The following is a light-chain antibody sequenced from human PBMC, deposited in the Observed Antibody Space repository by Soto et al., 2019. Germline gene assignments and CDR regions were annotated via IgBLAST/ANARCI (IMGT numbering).Light chain of an antibody. J-gene: IGLJ2*01. Sequence: QSALTQPASVSGSPGQSITISCTGTSNDVGGYNYVSWYQQHPGKAPKLMIYEVSNRPSGVSNRFSGSKSGNTASLTISGLLAEDEADYYCSSYTSSSSVVFGGGTKLTVL. CDR1: SNDVGGYNY. CDR3: SSYTSSSSVV. CDR2: EVS. V-gene: IGLV2-14*01.